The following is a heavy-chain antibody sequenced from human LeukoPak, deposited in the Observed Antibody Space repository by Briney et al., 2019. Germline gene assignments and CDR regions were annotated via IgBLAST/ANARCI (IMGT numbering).Heavy chain of an antibody. CDR1: GFTFSSYG. V-gene: IGHV3-33*01. CDR3: ARSIAAAGYYYYGMDV. CDR2: IWYDGSNK. J-gene: IGHJ6*04. Sequence: GGSLRLSCAASGFTFSSYGMHWLRQAPGKGLEWVAVIWYDGSNKYYADSVKGRFTISRDNSKNTLYLQMNSLRAEDTAVYYCARSIAAAGYYYYGMDVWGKGTTVTVSS. D-gene: IGHD6-13*01.